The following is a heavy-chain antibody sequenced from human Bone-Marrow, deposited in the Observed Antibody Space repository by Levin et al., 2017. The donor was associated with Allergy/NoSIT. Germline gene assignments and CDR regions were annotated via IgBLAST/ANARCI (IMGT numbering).Heavy chain of an antibody. D-gene: IGHD3-3*01. CDR3: AWLRQDDYYYWSGYYGTSLFDF. CDR1: GSSFYTFW. J-gene: IGHJ4*02. V-gene: IGHV5-51*01. CDR2: IYPSDSDS. Sequence: GGSLRLSCKVYGSSFYTFWIGWVRQTPGKGLEWMGIIYPSDSDSRYNPSFQGHVTFSVDTANSTAYLRWNSLTTSDSVMYFCAWLRQDDYYYWSGYYGTSLFDFWGQGTQVTVTS.